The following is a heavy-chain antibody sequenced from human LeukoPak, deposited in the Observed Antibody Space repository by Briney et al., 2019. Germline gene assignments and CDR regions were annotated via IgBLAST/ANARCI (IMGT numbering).Heavy chain of an antibody. V-gene: IGHV3-49*03. CDR1: GFTFGDYA. J-gene: IGHJ3*02. D-gene: IGHD3-3*01. CDR3: TRFRRDFGVREESYAFDI. Sequence: GGSLRLSCIVSGFTFGDYAMSWFRQAPGKGLEWVGFIRSKAYGGTTEYAASVKGRFTISRDDSKSIAYLQMNSLKTEDTAVYYCTRFRRDFGVREESYAFDIWGQGTMVTVSS. CDR2: IRSKAYGGTT.